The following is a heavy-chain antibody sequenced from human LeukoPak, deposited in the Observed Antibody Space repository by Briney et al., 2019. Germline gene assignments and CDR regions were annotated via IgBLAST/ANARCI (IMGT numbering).Heavy chain of an antibody. V-gene: IGHV3-30*18. D-gene: IGHD3-10*01. CDR2: ISYDGSNK. CDR1: GFTFSSYG. CDR3: AKDRSGLPALIDY. J-gene: IGHJ4*02. Sequence: PGGSLRLSCAASGFTFSSYGMHWVRQAPGKGLEWVAVISYDGSNKYYADSVKGRFTISRDNSKNTLYLQMNSLRAEDTAVYYCAKDRSGLPALIDYWGQGTLVTVSS.